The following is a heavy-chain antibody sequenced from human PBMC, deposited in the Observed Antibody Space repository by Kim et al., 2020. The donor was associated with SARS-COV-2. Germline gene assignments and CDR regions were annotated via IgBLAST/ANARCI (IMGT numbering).Heavy chain of an antibody. CDR1: GGTFSSYA. CDR2: IIPIFGTA. D-gene: IGHD6-19*01. J-gene: IGHJ6*02. V-gene: IGHV1-69*13. CDR3: ASTPRIAVADYYYGMDV. Sequence: SVKVSCKASGGTFSSYAISWVRQAPGQGLEWMGGIIPIFGTANYAQKFQGRVTITADESTSTAYMELSSLRSEDTAVYYCASTPRIAVADYYYGMDVWGQGTTVTSP.